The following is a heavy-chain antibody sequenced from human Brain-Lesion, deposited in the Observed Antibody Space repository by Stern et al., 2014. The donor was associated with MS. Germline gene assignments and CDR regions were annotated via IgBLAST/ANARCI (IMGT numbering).Heavy chain of an antibody. Sequence: VQLVESGAEVKKPGASVKVSCKVSGYTLTEFSMHWVRQAPRKGLAWMGGFDPEDGETTYAQKFKGRVPMSADPSTDPPYTELSSLRSDDTAVYYCATLSPGAGGNYCRRFDYWGQGTLVTVSS. V-gene: IGHV1-24*01. D-gene: IGHD1-26*01. CDR3: ATLSPGAGGNYCRRFDY. J-gene: IGHJ4*02. CDR2: FDPEDGET. CDR1: GYTLTEFS.